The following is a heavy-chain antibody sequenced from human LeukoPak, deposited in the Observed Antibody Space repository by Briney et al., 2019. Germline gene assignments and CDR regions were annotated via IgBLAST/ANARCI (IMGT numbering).Heavy chain of an antibody. CDR2: ISGSGGST. CDR1: GFTFSSYA. CDR3: AKGAGYCSSTSCYAGAFDI. D-gene: IGHD2-2*01. J-gene: IGHJ3*02. V-gene: IGHV3-23*01. Sequence: GGSLRLSCAASGFTFSSYAMSWVRQAPGKGLEWVSAISGSGGSTYYADSVKGRFTISRDNSKNTLYLQMNSPRAEDTAVYYCAKGAGYCSSTSCYAGAFDIWGQGTMVTVSS.